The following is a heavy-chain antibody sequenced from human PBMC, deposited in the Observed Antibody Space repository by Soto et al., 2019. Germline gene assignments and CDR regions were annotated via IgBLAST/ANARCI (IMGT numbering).Heavy chain of an antibody. V-gene: IGHV3-74*01. Sequence: EVQLVQSGGGSVQPGGSLRLSCAASGFTFTNYCMHWVRQVPGKGLVWVSRIDGVGAGTSYSDSVRGRFTISRDNAENMLYLKMNSLRAEDTAVYYCTKVFEYWGQGTLVTVSS. CDR3: TKVFEY. CDR1: GFTFTNYC. J-gene: IGHJ4*02. CDR2: IDGVGAGT.